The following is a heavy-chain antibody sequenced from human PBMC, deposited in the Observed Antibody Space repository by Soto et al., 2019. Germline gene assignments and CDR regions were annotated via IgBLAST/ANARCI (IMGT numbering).Heavy chain of an antibody. V-gene: IGHV3-9*01. Sequence: EVQLVESGGGLVQPGRSLRLSCAASGFTFDDYAMHWVRQVPGKGLEWVSGISWNSGSIGYADSVKGRFIISRDNANNSLYLEMNSLRGEDTALYYCAKDASNFRGVIPVHFDYWGQGTLVTVSS. J-gene: IGHJ4*02. D-gene: IGHD3-10*01. CDR3: AKDASNFRGVIPVHFDY. CDR2: ISWNSGSI. CDR1: GFTFDDYA.